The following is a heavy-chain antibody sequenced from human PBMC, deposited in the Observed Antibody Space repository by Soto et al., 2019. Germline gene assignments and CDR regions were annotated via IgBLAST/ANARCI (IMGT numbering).Heavy chain of an antibody. CDR3: AHGSGWLSDQ. Sequence: QITLKESGPTLVKPTQTLTLTCTFSGFSLSDSAVGVNWIRQPPGKPLEWLALIYWDDTKHYSSSLRNRLTITKDTSKNQVVLTMTNMDPVDTATYYCAHGSGWLSDQWGQGTLVPVSS. CDR1: GFSLSDSAVG. V-gene: IGHV2-5*02. J-gene: IGHJ4*02. CDR2: IYWDDTK. D-gene: IGHD6-19*01.